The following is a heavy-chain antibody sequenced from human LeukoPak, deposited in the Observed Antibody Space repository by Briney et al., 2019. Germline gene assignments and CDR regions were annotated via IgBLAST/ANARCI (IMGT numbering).Heavy chain of an antibody. CDR2: IDPSDSYT. V-gene: IGHV5-10-1*01. Sequence: GESLKISCKGSGCSFTSYWISWVRQMPGKGLEWMGRIDPSDSYTNYSPSFQGHVTISADKSISTAYLQWSSLKASDTAMYYCARHVYGSGSYYKNWFDPWGQGTLVTVSS. D-gene: IGHD3-10*01. CDR3: ARHVYGSGSYYKNWFDP. CDR1: GCSFTSYW. J-gene: IGHJ5*02.